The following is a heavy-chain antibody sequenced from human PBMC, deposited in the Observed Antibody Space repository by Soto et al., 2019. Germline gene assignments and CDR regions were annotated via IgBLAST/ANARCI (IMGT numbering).Heavy chain of an antibody. D-gene: IGHD3-10*01. CDR2: ISYDGSNK. J-gene: IGHJ3*02. CDR3: ARDREGFGEFGAFDI. V-gene: IGHV3-30-3*01. Sequence: VGSLRLSCAASGFTFSSYAMHWVRQAPGKGLEWVAVISYDGSNKYYADSVKGRFTISRDNSKNTLYLQMNSLRAEDTAVYYCARDREGFGEFGAFDICGQGTMVTVSS. CDR1: GFTFSSYA.